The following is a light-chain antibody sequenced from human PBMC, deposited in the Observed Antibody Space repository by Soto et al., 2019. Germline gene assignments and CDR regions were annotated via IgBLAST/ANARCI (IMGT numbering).Light chain of an antibody. V-gene: IGKV2-30*02. Sequence: EVVMTQSPLSLPVTLGQPASISCTSSQSLVHSDGKTYLSWFLQRPGQSPRRLIYKVSNRDSGVPDRFSGSGSGTDFTLIISRVGAEDVGVYYCMQDLQWPLTFGEGTKVEIK. CDR3: MQDLQWPLT. CDR2: KVS. CDR1: QSLVHSDGKTY. J-gene: IGKJ1*01.